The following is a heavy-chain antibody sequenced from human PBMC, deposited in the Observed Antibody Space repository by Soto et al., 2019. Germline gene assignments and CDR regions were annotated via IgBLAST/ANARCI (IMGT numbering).Heavy chain of an antibody. V-gene: IGHV4-59*01. Sequence: PSETLSLTCTVSGGSISSYYWSWIRQPPGKGLEWIGYIYYSGSTNYNPSLKSRVTISVDTSKNQFSLKLSSVTAADTAVYYCARDVDTAMANWFDPWGQGTLVTVS. D-gene: IGHD5-18*01. CDR3: ARDVDTAMANWFDP. CDR2: IYYSGST. CDR1: GGSISSYY. J-gene: IGHJ5*02.